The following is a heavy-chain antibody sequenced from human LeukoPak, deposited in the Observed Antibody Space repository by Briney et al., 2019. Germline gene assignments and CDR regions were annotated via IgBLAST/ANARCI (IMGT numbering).Heavy chain of an antibody. Sequence: PGGSLGLSYGASGFTFSSNAMSWVRQAPGKGLELVSAISGSGGFTHYADSVKGRFTISRDNCKNTLYLQMNSLRAEDTAVYYCAKRLVLPPAADFDYWGPGTLVTVSS. V-gene: IGHV3-23*01. CDR1: GFTFSSNA. J-gene: IGHJ4*02. CDR3: AKRLVLPPAADFDY. D-gene: IGHD2-2*01. CDR2: ISGSGGFT.